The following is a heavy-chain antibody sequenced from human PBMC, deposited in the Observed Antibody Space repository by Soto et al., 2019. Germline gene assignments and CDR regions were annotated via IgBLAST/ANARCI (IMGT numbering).Heavy chain of an antibody. CDR3: NRVATTVTTDWYFDL. CDR1: GFTFGDYA. V-gene: IGHV3-49*04. CDR2: IRSKAYGGTT. D-gene: IGHD4-17*01. Sequence: PGGSLRLCCTASGFTFGDYAMSWVRQAPGKGLEWVGFIRSKAYGGTTEYAASAKGRFTISRDDSKSIAYLQMNSLKTEDTAVYYCNRVATTVTTDWYFDLWGRGTLVTVSS. J-gene: IGHJ2*01.